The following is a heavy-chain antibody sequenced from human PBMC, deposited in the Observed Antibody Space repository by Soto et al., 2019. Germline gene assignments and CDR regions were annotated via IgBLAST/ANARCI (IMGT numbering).Heavy chain of an antibody. J-gene: IGHJ6*02. CDR3: ARAPYDFWSGYYSGSYGMDV. Sequence: SVKVSCKASGGTFSSYAISWVRQAPGQGLEWMGGIIPIFGTANYAQKFQGRVTITADESTSTAYMELSSLRSEDTAVYYCARAPYDFWSGYYSGSYGMDVWGQGTTVTVSS. CDR2: IIPIFGTA. CDR1: GGTFSSYA. D-gene: IGHD3-3*01. V-gene: IGHV1-69*13.